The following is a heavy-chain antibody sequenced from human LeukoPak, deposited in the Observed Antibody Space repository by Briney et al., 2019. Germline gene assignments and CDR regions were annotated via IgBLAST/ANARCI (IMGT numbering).Heavy chain of an antibody. CDR2: ISSSSSYT. V-gene: IGHV3-11*06. Sequence: PGGFLRLSCAASEFTFSDYYMSWIRQAPGKGLEWVSYISSSSSYTNYADSVKGRFTISRDNAKNSLYLQMNSLRAEDTAVYYCARSMTTVTTIDYWGQGTLVTVSS. J-gene: IGHJ4*02. CDR1: EFTFSDYY. CDR3: ARSMTTVTTIDY. D-gene: IGHD4-17*01.